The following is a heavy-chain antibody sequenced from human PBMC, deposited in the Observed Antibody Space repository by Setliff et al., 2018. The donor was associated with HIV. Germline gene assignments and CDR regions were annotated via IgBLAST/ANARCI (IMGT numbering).Heavy chain of an antibody. CDR2: IFSSGST. CDR3: ARGRGSSSSWPIDY. D-gene: IGHD6-13*01. CDR1: GDSISSYS. J-gene: IGHJ4*01. V-gene: IGHV4-4*09. Sequence: SETLSLTCTVSGDSISSYSWNWIRQSPGGGLEWIGFIFSSGSTKYNPSLQSRVTMSVDTSKNQFSLRLTSVTAADTAVYFCARGRGSSSSWPIDYWGQEHWSPSPQ.